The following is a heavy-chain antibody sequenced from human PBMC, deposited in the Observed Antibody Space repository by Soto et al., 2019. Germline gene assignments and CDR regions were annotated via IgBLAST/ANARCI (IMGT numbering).Heavy chain of an antibody. CDR1: GGSFSGYY. J-gene: IGHJ4*02. D-gene: IGHD6-6*01. V-gene: IGHV4-34*01. CDR2: INLCGST. Sequence: QVQLQQWGAGLLKPSDTLSLTCAVYGGSFSGYYGSWIRQPPRTWWAWIGEINLCGSTNYNRSLMSLVTITVATSHNLFCTKLSSVTGTEAAVYYCARGGRPSTIASRRGGDYWVQVTLVTVSS. CDR3: ARGGRPSTIASRRGGDY.